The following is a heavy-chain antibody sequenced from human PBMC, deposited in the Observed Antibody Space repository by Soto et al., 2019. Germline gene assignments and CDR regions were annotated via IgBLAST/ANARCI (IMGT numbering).Heavy chain of an antibody. V-gene: IGHV4-59*08. J-gene: IGHJ6*02. CDR2: MYYRGST. D-gene: IGHD6-19*01. CDR3: ARAVFRYSSSTTSYYYGLDV. Sequence: SETLSLTCTVSGGSISSYYWSWIRQPPGKGLEWIGYMYYRGSTNYNPSLKSRVTISVDTSKNQLSLKLNSVTAADTAVYYCARAVFRYSSSTTSYYYGLDVWGQGTTVTVSS. CDR1: GGSISSYY.